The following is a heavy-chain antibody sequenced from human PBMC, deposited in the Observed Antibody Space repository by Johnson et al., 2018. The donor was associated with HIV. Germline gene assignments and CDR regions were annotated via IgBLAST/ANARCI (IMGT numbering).Heavy chain of an antibody. CDR3: AKHSSGYRDAFDI. Sequence: QVQLVESGGGVVQPGRSLRLSCAVSGFTFNNYPMHWVRQAPGKGLEWVAVISYDGSNKYYGDSVKGRFTISRDNSNNTLYLQMNSLKAEDTAVYYCAKHSSGYRDAFDIWGQGTMVTVSS. CDR1: GFTFNNYP. V-gene: IGHV3-30*18. D-gene: IGHD3-22*01. CDR2: ISYDGSNK. J-gene: IGHJ3*02.